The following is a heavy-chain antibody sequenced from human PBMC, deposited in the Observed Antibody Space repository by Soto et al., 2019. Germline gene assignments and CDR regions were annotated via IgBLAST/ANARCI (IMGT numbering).Heavy chain of an antibody. CDR2: VYPGDSDT. Sequence: EVQLVQSGAEVKKPGESLQISCKGSGYSFTSYWIGWVRQMPGKGLEWMGIVYPGDSDTRYSPSFQGQVTISADKSISTAYLQWSSLKASDTAMYYRARGPPDYYDSSGYYYELGAFDIWGQGTMVTVSS. D-gene: IGHD3-22*01. J-gene: IGHJ3*02. CDR1: GYSFTSYW. CDR3: ARGPPDYYDSSGYYYELGAFDI. V-gene: IGHV5-51*01.